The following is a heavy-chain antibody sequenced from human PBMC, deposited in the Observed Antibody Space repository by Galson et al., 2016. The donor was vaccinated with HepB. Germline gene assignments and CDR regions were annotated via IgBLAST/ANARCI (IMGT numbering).Heavy chain of an antibody. Sequence: SLRLSCAASGFNFSTYAMNWVRQAPGKGLEWVSGVSGRGISSYYADFVKGRFTISRDNSKNTLYLEMSSLRAEDTAVYYCAKDQDPAHLYCGGDCFPPQCAFDIWGQGTTVTVSS. CDR1: GFNFSTYA. D-gene: IGHD2-21*02. CDR2: VSGRGISS. CDR3: AKDQDPAHLYCGGDCFPPQCAFDI. J-gene: IGHJ3*02. V-gene: IGHV3-23*01.